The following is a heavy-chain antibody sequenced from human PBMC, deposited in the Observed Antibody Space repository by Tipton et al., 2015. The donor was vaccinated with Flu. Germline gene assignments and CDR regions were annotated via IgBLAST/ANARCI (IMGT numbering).Heavy chain of an antibody. V-gene: IGHV4-4*07. CDR1: GGSISYHY. CDR3: AKVLFGWVES. Sequence: TLSLTCTVSGGSISYHYWSWIRQAAGGGLEWIGRIYSTGSTNYNPSLNGRATMSVDTSGGQFSLRLSAVTAADTAVYYGAKVLFGWVESWAQGTLVTVSS. J-gene: IGHJ5*01. D-gene: IGHD3-16*01. CDR2: IYSTGST.